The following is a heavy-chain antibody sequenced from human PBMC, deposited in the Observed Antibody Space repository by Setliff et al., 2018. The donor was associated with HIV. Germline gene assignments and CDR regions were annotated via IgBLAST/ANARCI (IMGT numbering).Heavy chain of an antibody. Sequence: GESLRLSCAASGFTFSASYMTWIRQAPGKGLEWVAHISSSGATIYYVDSVKGRFTISRDNAANSLYLQMNSLRVEDTAIYFCARYFYASSSSAIDAWGQGMPVTVSS. CDR2: ISSSGATI. D-gene: IGHD3-16*01. CDR3: ARYFYASSSSAIDA. CDR1: GFTFSASY. J-gene: IGHJ5*02. V-gene: IGHV3-11*04.